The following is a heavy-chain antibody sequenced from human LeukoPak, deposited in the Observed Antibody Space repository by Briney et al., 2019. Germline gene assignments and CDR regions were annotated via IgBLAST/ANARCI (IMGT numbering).Heavy chain of an antibody. V-gene: IGHV1-46*01. CDR2: INPSGGST. J-gene: IGHJ6*02. CDR3: ATSVELGNYYYGMDV. CDR1: GYTFTSYY. Sequence: ASVKVSCKASGYTFTSYYMHWVRQAPGQGLEWMGIINPSGGSTSYAQKFQGRVTMTRDTSTSTVHMELSSLRSEDTAVYYCATSVELGNYYYGMDVWGQGTTVTVSS. D-gene: IGHD7-27*01.